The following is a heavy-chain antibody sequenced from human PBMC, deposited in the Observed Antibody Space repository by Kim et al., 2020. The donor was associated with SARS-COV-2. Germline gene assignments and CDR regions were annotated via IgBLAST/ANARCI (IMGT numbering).Heavy chain of an antibody. D-gene: IGHD3-10*02. CDR2: ISSSSTI. J-gene: IGHJ4*02. V-gene: IGHV3-48*02. CDR1: GFTFSSYS. CDR3: AMFWGGPYFDY. Sequence: GGSLRLSCAASGFTFSSYSMNWVRQAPGKGLEWVSYISSSSTIYYADSVKGRFTISRDNAKNSLYLQMNSLRDEDTAVYYCAMFWGGPYFDYWGQGTLVT.